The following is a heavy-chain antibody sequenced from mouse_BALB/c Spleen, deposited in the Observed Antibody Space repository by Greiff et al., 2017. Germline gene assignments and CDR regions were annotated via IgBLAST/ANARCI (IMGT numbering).Heavy chain of an antibody. CDR3: ARINWDGLFDY. V-gene: IGHV5-17*02. CDR2: ISSGSSTI. J-gene: IGHJ2*01. D-gene: IGHD4-1*02. CDR1: GFTFSSFG. Sequence: EVQRVESGGGLVQPGGSRKLSCAASGFTFSSFGMHWVRQAPEKGLEWVAYISSGSSTIYYADTVKGRFTISRDNPKNTLFLQMTSLTSEDTAMYYCARINWDGLFDYWGQGTTLTVSS.